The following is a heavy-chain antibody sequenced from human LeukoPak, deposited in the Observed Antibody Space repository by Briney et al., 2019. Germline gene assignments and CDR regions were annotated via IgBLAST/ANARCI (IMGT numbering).Heavy chain of an antibody. CDR3: ARQRVASRRPDASDI. J-gene: IGHJ3*02. D-gene: IGHD2-15*01. CDR1: GGSITSYY. Sequence: PSETLSLTCTVSGGSITSYYWNWIRQPPGKGLVWIGHIYYSGSTNYNPSLKSRVTISVDTSKNQFSLKLSSVTAADTAVYYCARQRVASRRPDASDIWGQGTMVTVSS. V-gene: IGHV4-59*01. CDR2: IYYSGST.